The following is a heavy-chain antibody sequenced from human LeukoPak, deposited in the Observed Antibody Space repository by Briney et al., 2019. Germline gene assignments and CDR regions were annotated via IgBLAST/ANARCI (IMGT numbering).Heavy chain of an antibody. J-gene: IGHJ4*02. Sequence: GGSLRLSCEASGFSFSIYNMNWVRLAPGKGLEWVSSISGSSSHVWYADSVKGRFTISRDNSKNTLYLQMNSLAAEDTAIYFCAKRRQSGIGSLYYFDSWGQGTLVTVSS. CDR1: GFSFSIYN. CDR3: AKRRQSGIGSLYYFDS. V-gene: IGHV3-21*04. CDR2: ISGSSSHV. D-gene: IGHD1-14*01.